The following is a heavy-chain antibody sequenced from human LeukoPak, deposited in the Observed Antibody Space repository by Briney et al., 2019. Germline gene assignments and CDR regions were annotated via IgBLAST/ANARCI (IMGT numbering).Heavy chain of an antibody. CDR3: ARWGLYSSSSFDY. CDR2: IYYSGST. CDR1: GGSISSYY. Sequence: SETLSLTCTASGGSISSYYWSWIRQPPGKGLEWIGYIYYSGSTNYNPSLKSRVTISVDTSKNQFSLKLSSVTAADTAVYYCARWGLYSSSSFDYWGQGTLVTVSS. J-gene: IGHJ4*02. V-gene: IGHV4-59*12. D-gene: IGHD6-6*01.